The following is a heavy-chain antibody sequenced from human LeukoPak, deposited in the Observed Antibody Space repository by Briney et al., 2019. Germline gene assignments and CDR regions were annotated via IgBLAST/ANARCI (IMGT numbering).Heavy chain of an antibody. CDR2: IYYSGST. D-gene: IGHD1-1*01. V-gene: IGHV4-34*01. CDR3: AFGTTAGPYYYYGMDV. J-gene: IGHJ6*02. CDR1: GVSFSGYY. Sequence: PSETLSLTCADYGVSFSGYYWSWLRQPPGKGLEWIGYIYYSGSTYYNPSLKSRVTISVDTSKNQFSLKLSSVTAADTAVYYCAFGTTAGPYYYYGMDVWGQGTTVTVSS.